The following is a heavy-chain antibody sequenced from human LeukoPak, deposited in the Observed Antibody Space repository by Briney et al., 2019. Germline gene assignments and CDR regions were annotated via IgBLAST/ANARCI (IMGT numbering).Heavy chain of an antibody. J-gene: IGHJ4*02. Sequence: GGSLRLSCAASGFTFSSYAMSWVRQAPGKGLEWVSAISGSGGSTYYADSVKGRFTIPRDNSKNTLYLQMNSLRAEDTAVYCCAKVLYGSGSYLSYWGQGTLVTVSS. CDR3: AKVLYGSGSYLSY. V-gene: IGHV3-23*01. CDR2: ISGSGGST. D-gene: IGHD3-10*01. CDR1: GFTFSSYA.